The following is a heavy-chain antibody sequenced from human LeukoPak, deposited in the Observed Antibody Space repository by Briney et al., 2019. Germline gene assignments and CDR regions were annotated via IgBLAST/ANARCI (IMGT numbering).Heavy chain of an antibody. CDR1: GFTFSIYI. V-gene: IGHV3-21*01. J-gene: IGHJ4*02. Sequence: PGGSLRLSCAASGFTFSIYIVNCVRQAPGEGREWVSPISSSRSYIYYTDSVKGRFPISRDNAKNSLYLQMNSLRAEDTAVYYCARELRGYSSPYYFDYRGQGTLVTVSS. CDR2: ISSSRSYI. CDR3: ARELRGYSSPYYFDY. D-gene: IGHD6-19*01.